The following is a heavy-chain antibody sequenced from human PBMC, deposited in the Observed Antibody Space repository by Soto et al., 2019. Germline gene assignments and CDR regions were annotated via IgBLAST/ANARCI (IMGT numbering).Heavy chain of an antibody. Sequence: SVKVSCKASGFTFTTSAVQWVRQARGQRLEWIGWIVVGSGTTNDAQRFQERVTITRDMSTSTAYMELSRLRSEDTAVYYCADLAYSSAGVWGQGTVVTVSS. CDR3: ADLAYSSAGV. CDR2: IVVGSGTT. J-gene: IGHJ4*02. V-gene: IGHV1-58*01. CDR1: GFTFTTSA. D-gene: IGHD6-19*01.